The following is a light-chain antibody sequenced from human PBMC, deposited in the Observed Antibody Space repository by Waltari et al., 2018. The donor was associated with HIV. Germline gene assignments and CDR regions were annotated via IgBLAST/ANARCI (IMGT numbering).Light chain of an antibody. Sequence: DIQMTQSPSSLSASVGDRVTITCRASQNITSYLNCYQQKPGKAPKLMLYATSTLQSGVPSRFSASGSGTDFTLTISSLQPEDFATYYCQQSYSTPRTFGDGTKVEIK. CDR2: ATS. V-gene: IGKV1-39*01. CDR1: QNITSY. CDR3: QQSYSTPRT. J-gene: IGKJ1*01.